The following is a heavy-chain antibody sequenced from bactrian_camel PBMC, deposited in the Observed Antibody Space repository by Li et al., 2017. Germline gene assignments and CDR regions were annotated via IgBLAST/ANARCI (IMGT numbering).Heavy chain of an antibody. Sequence: VQLVESGGGSVQAGGSLRLSCVGSSRTYIMQCLGWFRRAPGKGLEWVSGIYRDGTHTYYADSVKGRFTISQDIAKNTQYLQMNSLKPEDTATYYCAGRQYCYKAVYDYYGQGTQVTVS. CDR3: AGRQYCYKAVYDY. CDR1: SRTYIMQC. J-gene: IGHJ4*01. CDR2: IYRDGTHT. D-gene: IGHD2*01. V-gene: IGHV3S6*01.